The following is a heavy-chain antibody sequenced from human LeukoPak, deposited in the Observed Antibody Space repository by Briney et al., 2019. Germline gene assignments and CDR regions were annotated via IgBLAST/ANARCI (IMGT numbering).Heavy chain of an antibody. J-gene: IGHJ5*02. Sequence: PGGSLRLSCAASGFSFSSYAMNWVRQAPGKGLEWVSIIFGNGDTTYYADSVKGRFTVSRDNSKDTLYLQMNDLRPDDTAIYYCAKGSSSWPRNWFDPWGQGTLVTVSS. CDR2: IFGNGDTT. V-gene: IGHV3-23*01. D-gene: IGHD6-13*01. CDR1: GFSFSSYA. CDR3: AKGSSSWPRNWFDP.